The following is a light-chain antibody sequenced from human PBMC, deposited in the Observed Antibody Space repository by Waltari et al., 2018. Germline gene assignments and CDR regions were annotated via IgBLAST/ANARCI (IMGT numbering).Light chain of an antibody. Sequence: EVVLTQSPGPLSLSPGEGATPACRASQSVGTSLAWYQQKPGQAPRLLIYGASRRATGIPDRFSGSGSGTDFSLTISRLEPEDFAVYYCQHYVRLPATFGQGTKVEI. J-gene: IGKJ1*01. CDR2: GAS. V-gene: IGKV3-20*01. CDR1: QSVGTS. CDR3: QHYVRLPAT.